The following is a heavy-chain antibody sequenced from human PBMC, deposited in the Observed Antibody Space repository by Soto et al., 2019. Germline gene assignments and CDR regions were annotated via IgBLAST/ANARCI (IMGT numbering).Heavy chain of an antibody. CDR2: IYYTGST. Sequence: KPXGTLSLTCAVSGESVIDYYWSWIRQPPGKGLEWIGHIYYTGSTNYNPSLRSRVTMSQDTSKNQFSLKLASVTAADTAVYYCARSGYYGFVYWGQGALVTVSS. J-gene: IGHJ4*02. CDR3: ARSGYYGFVY. V-gene: IGHV4-59*02. D-gene: IGHD3-10*01. CDR1: GESVIDYY.